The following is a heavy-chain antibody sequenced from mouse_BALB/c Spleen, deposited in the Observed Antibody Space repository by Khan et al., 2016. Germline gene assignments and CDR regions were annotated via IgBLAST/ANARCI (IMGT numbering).Heavy chain of an antibody. V-gene: IGHV1-15*01. Sequence: QVQLKESGAELVRPGASVKLSCKALGNTFTDYEMHWVRQTPVHGLEWIGAIHPGSGGTAYNQKFKGKATLTTETSSSTAYMELSNLTYEDAAVYYCTRGCAWFAYWGQGTLVTVSA. CDR1: GNTFTDYE. J-gene: IGHJ3*01. CDR2: IHPGSGGT. CDR3: TRGCAWFAY.